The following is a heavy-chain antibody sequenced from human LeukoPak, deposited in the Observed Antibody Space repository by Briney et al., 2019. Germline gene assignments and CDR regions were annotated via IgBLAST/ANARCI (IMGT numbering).Heavy chain of an antibody. D-gene: IGHD3-10*02. CDR2: ISGPSSHT. Sequence: GGSLRLSCVASGFTFSGFAMIWVRQAPGKGLQWVSAISGPSSHTYYADSVKGRFTISRDNAKNSLYLQVNSLRAEDTAVYYCAELGITMIGGVWGKGTTVTISS. V-gene: IGHV3-21*01. J-gene: IGHJ6*04. CDR1: GFTFSGFA. CDR3: AELGITMIGGV.